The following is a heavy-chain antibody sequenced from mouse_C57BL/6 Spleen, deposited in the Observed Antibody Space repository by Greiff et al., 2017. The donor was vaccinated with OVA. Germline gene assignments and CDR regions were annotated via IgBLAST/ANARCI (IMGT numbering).Heavy chain of an antibody. Sequence: VQLQQSGAELVKPGASVKMSCKASGYTFTSYWITWVKQRPGQGLEWIGDIYPGSGSTNYNEKFKSKATLTVDTSSSTAYMQLSSLTSEDSAVYYCASYYGNYEGFAYWGQGTLVTVSA. D-gene: IGHD2-10*01. J-gene: IGHJ3*01. V-gene: IGHV1-55*01. CDR1: GYTFTSYW. CDR2: IYPGSGST. CDR3: ASYYGNYEGFAY.